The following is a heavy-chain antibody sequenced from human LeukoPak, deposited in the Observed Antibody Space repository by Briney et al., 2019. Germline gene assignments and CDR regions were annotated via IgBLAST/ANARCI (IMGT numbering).Heavy chain of an antibody. J-gene: IGHJ4*02. CDR2: ISWNSGSI. D-gene: IGHD6-13*01. V-gene: IGHV3-9*01. CDR1: GFTFSTYA. Sequence: GGSLRLSCAASGFTFSTYAMHWVRQAPGKGLEWVSGISWNSGSIGYADSVKGRFTISRDNAKNSLYLQMNSLRAEDTALYYCAKDIGQQLALFDYWGQGTLVTVSS. CDR3: AKDIGQQLALFDY.